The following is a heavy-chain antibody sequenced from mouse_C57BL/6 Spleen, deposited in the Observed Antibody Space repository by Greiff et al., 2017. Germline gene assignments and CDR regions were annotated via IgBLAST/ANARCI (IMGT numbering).Heavy chain of an antibody. J-gene: IGHJ2*01. CDR3: ARDSEDDEGPFDY. CDR2: IYWDDDK. Sequence: VQLQQSGPGILQSSQTLSLTCSFSGFSLSTSGMGVSWLRHPSGKGLEWLAHIYWDDDKRYTPSLKSRLTISKETCRNQVFLKITRVDTADTATYNSARDSEDDEGPFDYWGQGTTLTGSS. D-gene: IGHD2-12*01. V-gene: IGHV8-12*01. CDR1: GFSLSTSGMG.